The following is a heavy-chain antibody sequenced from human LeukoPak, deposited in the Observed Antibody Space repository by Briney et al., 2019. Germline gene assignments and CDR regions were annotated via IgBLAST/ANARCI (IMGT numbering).Heavy chain of an antibody. CDR2: IYSGGST. J-gene: IGHJ4*02. V-gene: IGHV3-66*01. CDR1: GFTVSSNY. D-gene: IGHD3-9*01. CDR3: ARDNVLRYSSGPYYFDY. Sequence: GGSLRLSCAASGFTVSSNYMSWVRQAPGKGLEWVSVIYSGGSTYYADSVKGRFTISRDNSKNTLYLQMNSLRAEDTAVYYCARDNVLRYSSGPYYFDYWGQGTLVTVSS.